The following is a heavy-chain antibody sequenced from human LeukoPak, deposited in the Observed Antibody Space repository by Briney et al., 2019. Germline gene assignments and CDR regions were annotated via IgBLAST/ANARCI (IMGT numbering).Heavy chain of an antibody. Sequence: KPGRSLRLSCTACGFTFCEYDMSWLRQAPGKGVEWVGFIRSNAYGGTTEYSASVKCRFTISRDDSNSIPYLQMNSLKTEDTAVYYCTRVLRGYGGYYFDYWGQGTLVTVSS. D-gene: IGHD4-23*01. J-gene: IGHJ4*02. CDR1: GFTFCEYD. CDR3: TRVLRGYGGYYFDY. V-gene: IGHV3-49*05. CDR2: IRSNAYGGTT.